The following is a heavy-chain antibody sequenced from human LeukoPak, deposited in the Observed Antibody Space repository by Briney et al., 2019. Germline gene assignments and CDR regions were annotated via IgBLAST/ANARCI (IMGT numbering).Heavy chain of an antibody. D-gene: IGHD3-10*01. J-gene: IGHJ3*02. V-gene: IGHV3-7*01. CDR3: ARESGSDAFDI. CDR1: GFTFSSYW. Sequence: PGGSLRPSCAASGFTFSSYWMSWVRQAPGKGLEWVANIKQDGSEKYYVDSVKGRFTISRDNAKNSLYLQMNSLRAEDTAVYYCARESGSDAFDIWGQGTMVTVSS. CDR2: IKQDGSEK.